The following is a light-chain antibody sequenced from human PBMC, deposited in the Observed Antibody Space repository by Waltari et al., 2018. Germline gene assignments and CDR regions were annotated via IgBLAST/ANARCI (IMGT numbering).Light chain of an antibody. J-gene: IGLJ2*01. CDR1: SSHIGHNY. Sequence: QSVLTQPPSVSAAPGQTVTISCPGSSSHIGHNYVSWYQQLPGTAPKLLIDESNKRPSGMPDRFAGSKSGTSATLGITGLQTGDEADDYCGTWDSSLRSVVFGGGTKLTVL. CDR2: ESN. V-gene: IGLV1-51*02. CDR3: GTWDSSLRSVV.